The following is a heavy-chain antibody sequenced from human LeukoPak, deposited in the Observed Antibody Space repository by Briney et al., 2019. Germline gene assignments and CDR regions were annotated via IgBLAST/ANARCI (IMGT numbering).Heavy chain of an antibody. CDR1: GYTFTTYF. D-gene: IGHD5-18*01. CDR2: IKPLGGDT. Sequence: ASVRVSCKALGYTFTTYFIHWVRQAPGQGLEWMGMIKPLGGDTTYAQKFQGRVTMTRDTSTSTVHVELRSLISEDTAVYFCARGPNYSYGLLDYWGQGTQVTVTS. V-gene: IGHV1-46*03. CDR3: ARGPNYSYGLLDY. J-gene: IGHJ4*02.